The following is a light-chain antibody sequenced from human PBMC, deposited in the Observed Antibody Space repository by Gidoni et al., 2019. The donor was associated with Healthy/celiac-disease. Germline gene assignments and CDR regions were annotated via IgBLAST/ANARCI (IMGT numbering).Light chain of an antibody. CDR3: QSYASSLSGWV. Sequence: QCVLTQPPSVSGAPGQRVTIYCTGRSSNIGAGYDVHWYQQLPGTAPKPLIYGNSSRPSGVPDRFSGSKSGTSAALAITGLQAEDEADYYCQSYASSLSGWVFGGGTKLTVL. CDR2: GNS. V-gene: IGLV1-40*01. CDR1: SSNIGAGYD. J-gene: IGLJ2*01.